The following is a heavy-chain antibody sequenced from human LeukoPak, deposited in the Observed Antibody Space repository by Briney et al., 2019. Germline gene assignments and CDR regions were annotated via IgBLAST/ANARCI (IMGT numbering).Heavy chain of an antibody. CDR1: GYTFTGYY. D-gene: IGHD3-22*01. V-gene: IGHV1-2*02. Sequence: ASVKVSCKASGYTFTGYYMHWVRQAPGQGLEWMGWINPNSGGTNYAQKFQGRVTMTRDTSISTAYMELSRLRSDDTAVYYCARAGRHYYDSSGYYDAFDIWGQDTMVTVSS. CDR3: ARAGRHYYDSSGYYDAFDI. J-gene: IGHJ3*02. CDR2: INPNSGGT.